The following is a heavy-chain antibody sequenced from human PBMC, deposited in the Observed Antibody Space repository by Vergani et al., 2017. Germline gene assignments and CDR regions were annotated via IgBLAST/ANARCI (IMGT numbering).Heavy chain of an antibody. CDR3: ARDPDIVVVPAAPYYYYYYGMDV. D-gene: IGHD2-2*01. J-gene: IGHJ6*02. V-gene: IGHV1-18*01. CDR1: GYIFTGYY. Sequence: QVQLVQSGAEVKKPGSSVKVSCKASGYIFTGYYMYWVRQAPGQGLEWMGWISAYNGNTNYAQKLQGRVTMTTDTSTSTAYMELRSLRSDDTAVYYCARDPDIVVVPAAPYYYYYYGMDVWGQGP. CDR2: ISAYNGNT.